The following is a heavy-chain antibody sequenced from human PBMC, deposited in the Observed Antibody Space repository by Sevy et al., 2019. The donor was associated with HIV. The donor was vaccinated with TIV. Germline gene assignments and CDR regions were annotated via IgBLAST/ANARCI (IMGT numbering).Heavy chain of an antibody. CDR2: INHSGST. Sequence: SETLSPTCAVYGGSFSGYYWSWIRQPPGKGLEWIGEINHSGSTNYNPSLKSRVTISGDTSKNQFSLKLSSVTAADTAVYYCARHCSSTSCSHAFDIWGQGTMVTVSS. J-gene: IGHJ3*02. V-gene: IGHV4-34*01. D-gene: IGHD2-2*01. CDR1: GGSFSGYY. CDR3: ARHCSSTSCSHAFDI.